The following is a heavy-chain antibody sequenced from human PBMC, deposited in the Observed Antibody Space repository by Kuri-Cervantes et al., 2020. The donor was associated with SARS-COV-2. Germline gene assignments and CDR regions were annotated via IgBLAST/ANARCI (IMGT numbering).Heavy chain of an antibody. V-gene: IGHV3-21*01. CDR3: ARDFPDYSNYPYYYYYMDV. CDR2: ISSSSSYI. Sequence: GESLKISCAASGFTFSSYSMNWVRQAPGKGLEWVSSISSSSSYIYYADSVKGRFTISRDNAKNSLYLQMNSLRAEDTAVYYCARDFPDYSNYPYYYYYMDVWGKGTTVTVSS. CDR1: GFTFSSYS. D-gene: IGHD4-11*01. J-gene: IGHJ6*03.